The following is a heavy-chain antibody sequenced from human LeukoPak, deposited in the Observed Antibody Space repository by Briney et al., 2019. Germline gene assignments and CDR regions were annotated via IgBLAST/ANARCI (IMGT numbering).Heavy chain of an antibody. CDR1: GYTFTSYY. CDR2: INPSGGST. CDR3: ARGGYSGRPVGY. D-gene: IGHD1-26*01. V-gene: IGHV1-46*01. Sequence: ATVKVSCKASGYTFTSYYMHWVRQAPGQGLEWMGIINPSGGSTSYAQKFQGRVTMTRDTSTSTVYMEPSSLRSEDTAVYYCARGGYSGRPVGYWGQGTLVTVSS. J-gene: IGHJ4*02.